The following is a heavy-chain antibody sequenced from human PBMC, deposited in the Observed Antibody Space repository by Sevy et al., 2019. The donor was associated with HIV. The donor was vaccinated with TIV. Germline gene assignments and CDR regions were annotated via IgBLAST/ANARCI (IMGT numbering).Heavy chain of an antibody. J-gene: IGHJ6*02. D-gene: IGHD6-19*01. CDR1: GGTFSSYA. CDR2: IIPIFGTA. Sequence: ASVKVSCKASGGTFSSYAISWVRQAPGQGLEWMGGIIPIFGTANYAQKFQGRVTITADESTSTAYMELSSLRSEDTAVYYCARGQGAVSSSGWFGHYYYYYGMDVWGQGTTVTVSS. CDR3: ARGQGAVSSSGWFGHYYYYYGMDV. V-gene: IGHV1-69*13.